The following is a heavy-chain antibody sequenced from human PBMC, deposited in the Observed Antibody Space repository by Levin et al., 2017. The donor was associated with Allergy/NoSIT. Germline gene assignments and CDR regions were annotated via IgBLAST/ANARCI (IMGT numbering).Heavy chain of an antibody. D-gene: IGHD2-2*01. CDR3: ARGGCSSTSCLDN. V-gene: IGHV3-74*01. J-gene: IGHJ4*02. CDR2: VISDGTIT. CDR1: GFTFSNYY. Sequence: LSLTCAASGFTFSNYYMHWVRQVPGKGLVWVSRVISDGTITDYADSVKGRFTISRDNARNTLYLQMNSLRAEDTAVYYCARGGCSSTSCLDNWGQGILVTVSS.